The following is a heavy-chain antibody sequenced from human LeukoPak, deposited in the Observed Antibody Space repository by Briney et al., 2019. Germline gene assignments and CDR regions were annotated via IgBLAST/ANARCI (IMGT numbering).Heavy chain of an antibody. CDR2: IYPGDSDT. CDR3: ARLRSSNWYDNFDY. CDR1: GYSFASYW. J-gene: IGHJ4*02. D-gene: IGHD6-13*01. V-gene: IGHV5-51*01. Sequence: GESLTISCEGSGYSFASYWIGWVRQMPGKGLEWMGIIYPGDSDTRYSPSFQGQVTISADKSISTAYLQWLSLKASDTAMYYCARLRSSNWYDNFDYWGQGTLVTVSS.